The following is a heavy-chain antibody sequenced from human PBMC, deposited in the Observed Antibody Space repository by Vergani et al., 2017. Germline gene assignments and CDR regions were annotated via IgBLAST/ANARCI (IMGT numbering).Heavy chain of an antibody. D-gene: IGHD3-10*01. J-gene: IGHJ4*02. CDR1: GGSISSGSYY. CDR2: IYTSGST. CDR3: AREEVYGSGSDSQFDY. V-gene: IGHV4-61*02. Sequence: QVQLQESGPGLVKPSQTLSLTCTVSGGSISSGSYYWSWIRQPAGKGLEWIGRIYTSGSTNYNPSLKSRVTISVDTSKNQFSLKLSSVTAADTAVYYCAREEVYGSGSDSQFDYWGQGTLVTVSS.